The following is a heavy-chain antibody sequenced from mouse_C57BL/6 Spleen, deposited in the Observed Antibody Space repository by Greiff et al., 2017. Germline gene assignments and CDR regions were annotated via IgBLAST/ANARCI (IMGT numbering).Heavy chain of an antibody. J-gene: IGHJ3*01. CDR1: GYTFTDYE. CDR3: TKGDYYEAY. Sequence: QVQLKQSGAELVRPGASVTLSCKASGYTFTDYEMHWVKQTPVHGLEWIGAIDPETGGTAYNQKFKGKAILTADKSSSTAYMELRSLTTEDTAVYYCTKGDYYEAYWGQGTLVTVAA. V-gene: IGHV1-15*01. CDR2: IDPETGGT. D-gene: IGHD1-1*01.